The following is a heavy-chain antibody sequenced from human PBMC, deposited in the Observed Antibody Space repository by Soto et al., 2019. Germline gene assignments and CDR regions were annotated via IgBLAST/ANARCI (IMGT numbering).Heavy chain of an antibody. CDR1: GGSISSDGNY. V-gene: IGHV4-31*03. Sequence: SETLSLTCTVSGGSISSDGNYWSWIRKHPGKGLEWIGYIYYSGSTNYNPSLKSRVTISVDTSKNQFSLKLNSVTAADTAVYYCARARMVRGIIYYYGMDVWGQGTTVTVSS. J-gene: IGHJ6*02. CDR3: ARARMVRGIIYYYGMDV. D-gene: IGHD3-10*01. CDR2: IYYSGST.